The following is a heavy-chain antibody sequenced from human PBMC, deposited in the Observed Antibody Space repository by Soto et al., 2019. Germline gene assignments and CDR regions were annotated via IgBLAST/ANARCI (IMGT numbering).Heavy chain of an antibody. J-gene: IGHJ3*02. Sequence: SETLSLTCTVSGGSISSYYWSWIRQPPGKGLEWIGYIYYSGSTNYNPSLKSRVTISVDTSKNQFSLKLSSVTAADTAVYYCARGAPRLRFLEWLLDAFDIWGQGTMVTVSS. CDR1: GGSISSYY. D-gene: IGHD3-3*01. CDR2: IYYSGST. CDR3: ARGAPRLRFLEWLLDAFDI. V-gene: IGHV4-59*08.